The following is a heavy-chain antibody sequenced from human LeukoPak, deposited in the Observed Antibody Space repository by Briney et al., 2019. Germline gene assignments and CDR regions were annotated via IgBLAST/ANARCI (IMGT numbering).Heavy chain of an antibody. D-gene: IGHD3-10*01. Sequence: SETLSLTCAVYGGSFSGYYWSWIRQPPGKGLEWIGEINHSGSTNYNPSLKSRVTISVDTSKNQFSLKLSSVTAADTAVYYCARDSITKAGWWFDPWGQGTLVIVSS. V-gene: IGHV4-34*01. CDR3: ARDSITKAGWWFDP. CDR2: INHSGST. CDR1: GGSFSGYY. J-gene: IGHJ5*02.